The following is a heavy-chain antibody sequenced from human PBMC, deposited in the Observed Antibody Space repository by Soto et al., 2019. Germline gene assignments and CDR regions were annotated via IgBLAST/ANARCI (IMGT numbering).Heavy chain of an antibody. CDR1: GFTLSSYA. Sequence: EVQLLESGGGLVQPGGSLRLSCAASGFTLSSYAMSCVRQAPGKGLEWVSALSGSGGSTYYAESVNGRFTISRDNCKNTLYLQMNSLRAEDTAVYYCAKDFGYSYNWGQGTLVTVSS. D-gene: IGHD5-18*01. V-gene: IGHV3-23*01. CDR3: AKDFGYSYN. CDR2: LSGSGGST. J-gene: IGHJ4*02.